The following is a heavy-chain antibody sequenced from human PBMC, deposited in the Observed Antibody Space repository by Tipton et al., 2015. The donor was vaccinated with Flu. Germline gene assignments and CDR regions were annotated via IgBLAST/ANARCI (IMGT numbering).Heavy chain of an antibody. J-gene: IGHJ6*02. D-gene: IGHD3-3*01. CDR3: ARETVFGVANGMSV. Sequence: TLSLTCTVSGGSINSGGFYWNWIRQPAGKGLEWVGRGRLSSGIFNYNPSLKSRVTISFDTSKDQFSLRLTSVTAADTAVYYCARETVFGVANGMSVWGQGP. CDR1: GGSINSGGFY. CDR2: GRLSSGIF. V-gene: IGHV4-61*02.